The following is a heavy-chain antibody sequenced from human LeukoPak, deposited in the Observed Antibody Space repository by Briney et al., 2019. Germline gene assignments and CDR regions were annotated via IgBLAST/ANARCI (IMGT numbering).Heavy chain of an antibody. V-gene: IGHV3-23*01. CDR3: AKSGCSSTSCYSILSGWLDP. Sequence: TGGSLRLSCAASGFTFSNYALNWVRQAPGKGLEWVSGISNSGGTTYYADSVKGRFTISRDNSKNTLYLQMNSLRAEDTAVYYCAKSGCSSTSCYSILSGWLDPWGQGTLVTVSS. CDR2: ISNSGGTT. CDR1: GFTFSNYA. D-gene: IGHD2-2*02. J-gene: IGHJ5*02.